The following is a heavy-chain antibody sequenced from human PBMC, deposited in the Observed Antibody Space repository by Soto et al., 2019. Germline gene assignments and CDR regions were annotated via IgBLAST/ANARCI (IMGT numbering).Heavy chain of an antibody. Sequence: TLCLTCTVSGDSIISCGYYWSWIRQHPGKGLEWIGYIYYSGSTYYNPSLKSRVTISVDTSKNQFSLKLSSVTAADTAMYYCARESRLYYFDYWGQGTLVTVSS. V-gene: IGHV4-31*03. CDR2: IYYSGST. CDR3: ARESRLYYFDY. J-gene: IGHJ4*02. CDR1: GDSIISCGYY.